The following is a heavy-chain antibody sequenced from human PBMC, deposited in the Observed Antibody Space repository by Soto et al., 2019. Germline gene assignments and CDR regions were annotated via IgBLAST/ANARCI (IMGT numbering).Heavy chain of an antibody. CDR1: GFTFSSYW. D-gene: IGHD3-3*01. CDR2: IKQDGSEK. V-gene: IGHV3-7*01. CDR3: ARVGEWLLMAWFDP. Sequence: GGSLRLSCAASGFTFSSYWMSWVRQAPGKGLEWVANIKQDGSEKYYVDSVKGRFTISRDNAKNSLYLQMNSLRAEDTAVYYCARVGEWLLMAWFDPWGQGTLVTVSS. J-gene: IGHJ5*02.